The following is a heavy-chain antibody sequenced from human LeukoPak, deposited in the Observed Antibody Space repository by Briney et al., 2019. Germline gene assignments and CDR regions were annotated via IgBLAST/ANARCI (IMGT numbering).Heavy chain of an antibody. J-gene: IGHJ3*02. Sequence: GGSLRLSCAVSGFTFSSYWMSWVRQAPGKGLEWVSAISGSGGSTYYADSVKGRFTISRDNSKNTLYLQMNSLRAEDTAVYYCAKDHSLEWLLSYAFDIWGQGTMVTVSS. CDR3: AKDHSLEWLLSYAFDI. V-gene: IGHV3-23*01. CDR2: ISGSGGST. CDR1: GFTFSSYW. D-gene: IGHD3-3*01.